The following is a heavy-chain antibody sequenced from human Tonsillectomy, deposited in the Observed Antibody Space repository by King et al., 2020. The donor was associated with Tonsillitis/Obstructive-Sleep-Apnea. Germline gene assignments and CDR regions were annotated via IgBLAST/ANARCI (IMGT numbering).Heavy chain of an antibody. D-gene: IGHD3-10*01. J-gene: IGHJ6*03. CDR2: ISSNGGST. CDR1: GFTFSSYA. V-gene: IGHV3-64D*06. CDR3: VKGTSGEFYYYYMDV. Sequence: VQLVESGGGLVQPGGSLRLSCSASGFTFSSYALHWVRQAPGKGLEYVSAISSNGGSTYFADSVKGRFTISRDNSNNTLYLEMSRLRAEDTAVYYCVKGTSGEFYYYYMDVWGKGTTVTVSS.